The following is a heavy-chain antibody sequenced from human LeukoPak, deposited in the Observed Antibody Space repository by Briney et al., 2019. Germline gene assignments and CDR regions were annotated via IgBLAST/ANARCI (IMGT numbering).Heavy chain of an antibody. CDR1: GYSFTSYW. J-gene: IGHJ3*02. Sequence: GESLKISCKGSGYSFTSYWIGWVRQMPGKGLEWMGVIYPGDSDTRYSPSFQGQVTISADKSISTAYLRWSSLKASDTAMYYCARLRPQDAFDIWGQGTMVTVSS. CDR2: IYPGDSDT. V-gene: IGHV5-51*01. CDR3: ARLRPQDAFDI.